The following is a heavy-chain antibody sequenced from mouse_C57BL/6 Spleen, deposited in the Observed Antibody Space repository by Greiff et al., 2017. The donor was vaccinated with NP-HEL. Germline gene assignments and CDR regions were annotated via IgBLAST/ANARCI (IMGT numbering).Heavy chain of an antibody. CDR2: INPSTGGT. CDR1: GYSFTGYY. Sequence: VQLKQSGPELVKPGASVKISCKASGYSFTGYYMNWVKQSPEKSLEWIGEINPSTGGTTYNQKFKAKATLTVDKSSSTAYMQLKSLTSEDSAVYYCARMDYYGSSSFDYWGQGTTLTVSS. V-gene: IGHV1-42*01. J-gene: IGHJ2*01. D-gene: IGHD1-1*01. CDR3: ARMDYYGSSSFDY.